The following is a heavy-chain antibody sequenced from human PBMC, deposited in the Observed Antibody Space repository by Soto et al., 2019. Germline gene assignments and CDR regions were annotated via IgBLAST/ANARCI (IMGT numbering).Heavy chain of an antibody. V-gene: IGHV1-69*12. CDR1: GGTFSSYA. J-gene: IGHJ4*02. CDR3: ARDPGGCGGDCYVFDY. CDR2: IIPIFGTA. Sequence: QVQLVQSGAEVKKPGSSVKVSCKASGGTFSSYAISWVRQAPGQGLEWMGGIIPIFGTANYAQKFQGRVTSTADDSTSTADMELSSLRSEDTAVYYCARDPGGCGGDCYVFDYWGQGTLVTVSS. D-gene: IGHD2-21*02.